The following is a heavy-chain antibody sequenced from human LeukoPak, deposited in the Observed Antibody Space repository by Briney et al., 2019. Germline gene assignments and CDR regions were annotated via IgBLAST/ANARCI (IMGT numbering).Heavy chain of an antibody. J-gene: IGHJ4*02. CDR1: GFTFSSYG. CDR3: ATYYYDTLGDY. Sequence: GRSLRLSCAASGFTFSSYGMHWVRQAPGKGLEWVAVIWYDGSNKYYADSVKGRFTISRDYSKNTLYLQMNSLRAEDTAVYYRATYYYDTLGDYWGQGTLVTVSS. CDR2: IWYDGSNK. D-gene: IGHD3-22*01. V-gene: IGHV3-33*01.